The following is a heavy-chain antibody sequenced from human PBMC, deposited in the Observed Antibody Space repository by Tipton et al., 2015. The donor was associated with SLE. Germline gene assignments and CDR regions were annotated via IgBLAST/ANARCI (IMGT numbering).Heavy chain of an antibody. D-gene: IGHD3-22*01. CDR1: GGSISSYY. J-gene: IGHJ3*02. V-gene: IGHV4-59*08. CDR3: ARHEVTMIVVVPGGAFDI. Sequence: TLSLTCTVSGGSISSYYWSWIRQPPGKGLEWIGYIYYSGSTNYNPSLKSRVTISVDTSKNQFSLKLSSVTAADTAVYYCARHEVTMIVVVPGGAFDIWGQGTMVTVSS. CDR2: IYYSGST.